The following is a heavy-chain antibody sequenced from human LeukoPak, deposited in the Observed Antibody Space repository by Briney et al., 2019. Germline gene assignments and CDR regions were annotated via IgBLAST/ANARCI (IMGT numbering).Heavy chain of an antibody. Sequence: GGSLRLSCAASGFTFSSYAMHWVRQAPGKGLEYVSAISSNGGSTYYANSVKGRFTISRDNSKNTLYLQMNSLRAEDTAVYYCARGSRGYYYDFDYWGQGTLVTVSS. D-gene: IGHD3-22*01. CDR3: ARGSRGYYYDFDY. J-gene: IGHJ4*02. CDR2: ISSNGGST. CDR1: GFTFSSYA. V-gene: IGHV3-64*01.